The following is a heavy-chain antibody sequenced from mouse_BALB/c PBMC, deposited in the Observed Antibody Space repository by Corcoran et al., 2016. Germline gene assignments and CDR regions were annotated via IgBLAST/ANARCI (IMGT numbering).Heavy chain of an antibody. CDR1: GFNIKDTY. Sequence: EVQLQQSGAELVKRGASVKLSCTACGFNIKDTYMHWVKQRPDQGLEWIGRIDPANGTTKYDPKFQGKATITAATSSNTAYLQLSSLTSEDTAVYYCARWDWYFDVWGAGTTVTVSS. V-gene: IGHV14-3*02. CDR2: IDPANGTT. CDR3: ARWDWYFDV. J-gene: IGHJ1*01.